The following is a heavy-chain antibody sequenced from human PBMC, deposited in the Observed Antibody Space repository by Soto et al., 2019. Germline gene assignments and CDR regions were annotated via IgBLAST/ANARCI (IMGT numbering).Heavy chain of an antibody. J-gene: IGHJ4*02. CDR1: GFTFSSYA. CDR3: ARDRVTMVRAVIITRKGFAY. CDR2: ISYDGSNK. Sequence: QVQLVESGGGVVQPGRSLRLSCAASGFTFSSYAMHWVRQAPGKGLEWVAVISYDGSNKYYADSVKGRFTISRDNSKNTLYLQMNSLRAEDTAVYYCARDRVTMVRAVIITRKGFAYWGPGHLVTASS. D-gene: IGHD3-10*01. V-gene: IGHV3-30-3*01.